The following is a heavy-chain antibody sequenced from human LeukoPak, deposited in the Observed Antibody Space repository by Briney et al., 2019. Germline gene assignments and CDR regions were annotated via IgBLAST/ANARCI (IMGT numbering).Heavy chain of an antibody. Sequence: PGGSLRLSCAAPGFTFSRYDMTWVRQAPGKGLEWVSTISTSGDSTYHADSVKGRFTISRDNSKNTLYLQMNSLRADDTAVYYCAKHLTGTNSPFDYWGRGTLVTVSS. CDR2: ISTSGDST. J-gene: IGHJ4*02. D-gene: IGHD3-3*02. CDR3: AKHLTGTNSPFDY. V-gene: IGHV3-23*01. CDR1: GFTFSRYD.